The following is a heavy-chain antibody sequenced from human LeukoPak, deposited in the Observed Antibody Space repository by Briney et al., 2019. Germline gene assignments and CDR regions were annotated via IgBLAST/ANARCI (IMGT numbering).Heavy chain of an antibody. CDR3: ARAPISSSAGSWFDP. J-gene: IGHJ5*02. CDR1: GYTFTSYG. V-gene: IGHV1-18*01. D-gene: IGHD6-6*01. Sequence: ASVPVSCKASGYTFTSYGISWVRQAPGQGLEWMGWISAYNGNTNYAQKLQGRVTMTTDTSTSTAYMELRSLRSDDTAVYYCARAPISSSAGSWFDPWGQGTLVTVSS. CDR2: ISAYNGNT.